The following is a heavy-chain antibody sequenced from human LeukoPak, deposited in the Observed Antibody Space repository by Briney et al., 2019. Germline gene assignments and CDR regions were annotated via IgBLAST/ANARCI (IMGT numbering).Heavy chain of an antibody. D-gene: IGHD2-21*02. CDR2: ISYDGSNK. CDR1: GFTFSSYA. J-gene: IGHJ4*02. Sequence: PGGSLRLSCAASGFTFSSYAMHWVRQAPGKGLEWVAVISYDGSNKYYADSVKGRFTISRDNSKNTLYLQMNSLRAEDTAVYYCAIGSVVVTAIEPDVGLDYWGQGTLVTVSS. V-gene: IGHV3-30-3*01. CDR3: AIGSVVVTAIEPDVGLDY.